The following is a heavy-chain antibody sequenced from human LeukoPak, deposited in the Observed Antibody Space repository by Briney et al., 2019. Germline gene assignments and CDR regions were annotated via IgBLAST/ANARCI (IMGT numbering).Heavy chain of an antibody. CDR3: ARDAVAGPYYYYGMDV. J-gene: IGHJ6*02. D-gene: IGHD6-19*01. V-gene: IGHV4-61*02. CDR1: GGSISSGSYY. Sequence: PSQTLPLTCTVSGGSISSGSYYWSWIRQPAGKGLEWIGRIYTSGSTNYNPSLMSRVTISVDTSKNQFSLKLSSVTAADTAVYYCARDAVAGPYYYYGMDVWGQGTMVTVSS. CDR2: IYTSGST.